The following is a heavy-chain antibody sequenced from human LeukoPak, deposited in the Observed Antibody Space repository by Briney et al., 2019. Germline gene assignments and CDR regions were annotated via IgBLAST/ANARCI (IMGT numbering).Heavy chain of an antibody. CDR3: ARAPITSPFYFDY. V-gene: IGHV3-20*04. CDR2: INWSGGST. Sequence: GGSLRLSCTASGFAFDEHGMSWVRQVPGKGLKWVSGINWSGGSTGYADPLRGRFTISRDDAKNSLYLQMDSLRAEDTALYYCARAPITSPFYFDYWGQGTLVTVSS. CDR1: GFAFDEHG. J-gene: IGHJ4*02. D-gene: IGHD2-2*01.